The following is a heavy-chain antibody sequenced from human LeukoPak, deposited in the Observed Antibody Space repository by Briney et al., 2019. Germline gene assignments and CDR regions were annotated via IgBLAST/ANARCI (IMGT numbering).Heavy chain of an antibody. CDR2: ISGDGTGT. D-gene: IGHD5-12*01. V-gene: IGHV3-43*02. CDR1: GFTFAAYA. J-gene: IGHJ4*02. CDR3: ARPKEGFSGYDYLFDC. Sequence: PGGSLRLSCAASGFTFAAYAMHWVRHGPGKGLEWVSLISGDGTGTYYADSVKGRFTISRDNSKNSLNLQMNSLRVEDTAVYYCARPKEGFSGYDYLFDCWGQGTLVTVSS.